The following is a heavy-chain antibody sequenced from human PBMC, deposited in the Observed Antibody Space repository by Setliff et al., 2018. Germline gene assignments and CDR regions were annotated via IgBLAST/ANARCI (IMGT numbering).Heavy chain of an antibody. Sequence: PSETLSLTCAVSGYSISSTTHYWSWIRQPPGKGLEWIGDLSYSGSTKYNPSLKNRVTISVDTSKKQSSLKLNSMTAADKAMYYCAREVVDRFSSSWIRNYYYYYYGMDVWGQGTTVTVSS. CDR2: LSYSGST. CDR1: GYSISSTTHY. V-gene: IGHV4-61*01. J-gene: IGHJ6*02. D-gene: IGHD6-13*01. CDR3: AREVVDRFSSSWIRNYYYYYYGMDV.